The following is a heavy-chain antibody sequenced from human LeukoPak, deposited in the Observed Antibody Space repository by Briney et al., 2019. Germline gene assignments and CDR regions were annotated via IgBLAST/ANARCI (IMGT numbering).Heavy chain of an antibody. J-gene: IGHJ3*02. D-gene: IGHD2-2*01. V-gene: IGHV1-69*13. CDR2: IIPIFGTA. Sequence: GASVKVSCKASGGTFSSYAISWVRQASGQGLEWMGGIIPIFGTANYAQKFQGRVTITADESTSTAYMELSSLRSEDTAVYYCAREYQLPDYDAFDIWGQGTMVTVSS. CDR1: GGTFSSYA. CDR3: AREYQLPDYDAFDI.